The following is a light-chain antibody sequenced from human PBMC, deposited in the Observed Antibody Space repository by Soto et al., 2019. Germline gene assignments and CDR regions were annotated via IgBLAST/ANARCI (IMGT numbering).Light chain of an antibody. J-gene: IGKJ4*01. Sequence: EIVLTQSPATLSLSPGERATLSCRASQSVSSYLAWYQQKPGQAPRLLIYDASNRATGIPARFSGSGSGTDFTLTISSLEPEDFAVYYCQLRSNWPPPSGGGTKVEIK. CDR3: QLRSNWPPP. CDR2: DAS. CDR1: QSVSSY. V-gene: IGKV3-11*01.